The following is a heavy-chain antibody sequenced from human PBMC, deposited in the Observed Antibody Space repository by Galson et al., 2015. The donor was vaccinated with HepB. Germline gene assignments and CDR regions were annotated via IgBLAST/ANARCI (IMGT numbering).Heavy chain of an antibody. CDR2: VSHDTTKT. J-gene: IGHJ4*02. D-gene: IGHD3-22*01. Sequence: LRLSCAASGFTFGKSGMHWVRQAPGKGLEWLAVVSHDTTKTYYADSVKGRFTISRDNSKDTVYLQMNSLRPDDTAAYYCARGSGGNFFDSSGYFHWGQGTQVTVSS. CDR1: GFTFGKSG. V-gene: IGHV3-30*03. CDR3: ARGSGGNFFDSSGYFH.